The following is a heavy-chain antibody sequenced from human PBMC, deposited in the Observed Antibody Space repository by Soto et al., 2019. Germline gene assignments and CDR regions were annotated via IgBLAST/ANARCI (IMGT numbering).Heavy chain of an antibody. CDR3: AADATAWQQMVPSDY. V-gene: IGHV1-58*01. D-gene: IGHD2-8*01. J-gene: IGHJ4*02. Sequence: KVSCKASGFTFTSSAFQWVRQARGQRLEWIGWIAVGSGYTNYAQRFQDRVTLTRDMSTATTYMEPSRLTSEDTAIYYCAADATAWQQMVPSDYWGQGTLVTVSS. CDR1: GFTFTSSA. CDR2: IAVGSGYT.